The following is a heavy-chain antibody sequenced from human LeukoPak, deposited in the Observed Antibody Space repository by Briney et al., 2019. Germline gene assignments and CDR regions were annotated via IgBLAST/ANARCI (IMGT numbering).Heavy chain of an antibody. V-gene: IGHV3-30*02. CDR2: IRYDGSNK. J-gene: IGHJ4*02. CDR3: AKSSDSSGYFDY. CDR1: GFTFSSYG. Sequence: GGALRLSCAASGFTFSSYGIHWVRQAPGKGLEWVAFIRYDGSNKYHADSVKGRFTISRDNSKNTVYLQMNSLRAEDTAVYYCAKSSDSSGYFDYWGQGPLVTVSS. D-gene: IGHD3-22*01.